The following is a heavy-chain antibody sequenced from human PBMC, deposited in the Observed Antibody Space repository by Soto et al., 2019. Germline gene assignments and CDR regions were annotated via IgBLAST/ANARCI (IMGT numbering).Heavy chain of an antibody. D-gene: IGHD2-15*01. CDR2: IIPIFGTA. CDR3: ARDLEVVAATTYNWFDP. CDR1: GRTFSSYA. J-gene: IGHJ5*02. Sequence: QVQLVQSGAEVKKHGSSVKVSCKASGRTFSSYAISWVRQAPGQGLAWMGGIIPIFGTAKYAQKFQGRVTITADQSTSTAYMELSSRRSDDTAVYYCARDLEVVAATTYNWFDPCGQGTLVSVSS. V-gene: IGHV1-69*01.